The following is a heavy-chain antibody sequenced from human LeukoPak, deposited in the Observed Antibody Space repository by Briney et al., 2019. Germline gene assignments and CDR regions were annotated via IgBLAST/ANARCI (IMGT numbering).Heavy chain of an antibody. CDR1: GFTVSSNY. CDR2: ISSSSSYI. J-gene: IGHJ5*02. D-gene: IGHD2-2*02. Sequence: PGGSLRLSCAASGFTVSSNYMSWVRQAPGKGLEWVSSISSSSSYIYYADSVKGRFTISRDNAKNSLYLQMNSLRAEDTAVYYCARDSGGCSSTSCYRGRFDPWGQGTLVTVSS. CDR3: ARDSGGCSSTSCYRGRFDP. V-gene: IGHV3-21*01.